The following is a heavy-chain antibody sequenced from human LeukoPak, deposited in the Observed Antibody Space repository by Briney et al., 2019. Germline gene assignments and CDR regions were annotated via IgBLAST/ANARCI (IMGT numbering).Heavy chain of an antibody. CDR3: AKGSYYDSSGSFYFDY. CDR2: ISGSGDNT. D-gene: IGHD3-22*01. J-gene: IGHJ4*02. Sequence: GGSLRPSCPASGFTFSSYAMSWVRQAPGKGREWVSGISGSGDNTYYADSVKGRFTISRDNSKNTLYVQVNSLGTEDTAAYYCAKGSYYDSSGSFYFDYWGQGTLVTVSS. CDR1: GFTFSSYA. V-gene: IGHV3-23*01.